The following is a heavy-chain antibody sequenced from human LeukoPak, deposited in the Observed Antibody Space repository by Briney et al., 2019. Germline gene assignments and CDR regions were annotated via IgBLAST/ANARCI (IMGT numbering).Heavy chain of an antibody. CDR3: ARSRVGGIAAAGTDYSYMDV. CDR2: IYPGDSDT. J-gene: IGHJ6*03. Sequence: GESLKISCKGSGYSFTSYWIGWVRQMPGKGLEWMGTIYPGDSDTRYSPSFQGQVTISADKSISTAYLQWSSLKASDTAMYYCARSRVGGIAAAGTDYSYMDVWGKGTTVTVSS. CDR1: GYSFTSYW. D-gene: IGHD6-13*01. V-gene: IGHV5-51*01.